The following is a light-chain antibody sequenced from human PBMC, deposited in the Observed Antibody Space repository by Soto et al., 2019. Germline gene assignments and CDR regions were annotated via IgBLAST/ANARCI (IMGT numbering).Light chain of an antibody. CDR1: QGIANF. CDR2: GAS. J-gene: IGKJ3*01. V-gene: IGKV1-9*01. Sequence: IQLTQSPSSLSASVGDRVTISCRASQGIANFLAWYQQKPGKAPKLLIYGASTLQSGVPSRFSGSGSGTDFTLTISSLQPEDFATYYCQQFNSFPIPFGPGTKSGYQT. CDR3: QQFNSFPIP.